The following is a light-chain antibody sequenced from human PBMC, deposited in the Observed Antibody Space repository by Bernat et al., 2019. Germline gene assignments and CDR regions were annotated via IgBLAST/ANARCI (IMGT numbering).Light chain of an antibody. V-gene: IGKV1-39*01. Sequence: DIQMTQSPSSLSASVGDRVTITCRASQSISNYLNWYQQEPGKAPKLLIYAASSLRSGVPSRFSGSGSGTDFTLTISSLQPEDFATYYCQQSYSTPQTFGQGTKVEIK. J-gene: IGKJ1*01. CDR3: QQSYSTPQT. CDR1: QSISNY. CDR2: AAS.